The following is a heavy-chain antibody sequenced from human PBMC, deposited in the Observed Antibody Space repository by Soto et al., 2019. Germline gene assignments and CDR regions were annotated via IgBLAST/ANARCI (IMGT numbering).Heavy chain of an antibody. CDR2: IYYSGST. CDR1: GGSISSGGYY. J-gene: IGHJ5*02. CDR3: ARRNIDIVVVVAATPPYNWFDP. Sequence: TSETLSLTCTVSGGSISSGGYYWSWIRQHPGKGLEWIGYIYYSGSTYYNPSLKSRVTISVDTSKNQFSLKLSSVTAADTAVYYCARRNIDIVVVVAATPPYNWFDPWGQGTLVTVSS. V-gene: IGHV4-31*03. D-gene: IGHD2-15*01.